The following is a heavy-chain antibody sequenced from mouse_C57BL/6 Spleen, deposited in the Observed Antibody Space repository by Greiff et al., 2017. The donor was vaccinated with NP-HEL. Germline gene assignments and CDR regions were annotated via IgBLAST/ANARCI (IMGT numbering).Heavy chain of an antibody. J-gene: IGHJ1*03. CDR2: IYPSDSET. CDR1: GYTFTSYW. CDR3: ARGGGYSYWYFDV. D-gene: IGHD2-3*01. Sequence: VQLQQSGAELVRPGSSVKLSCKASGYTFTSYWMDWVKQRPGQGLEWIGNIYPSDSETHYNQKFKDKATLTVDKSSSTAYMQLSSLTSEDSAVYYCARGGGYSYWYFDVWGTGTTVTVSS. V-gene: IGHV1-61*01.